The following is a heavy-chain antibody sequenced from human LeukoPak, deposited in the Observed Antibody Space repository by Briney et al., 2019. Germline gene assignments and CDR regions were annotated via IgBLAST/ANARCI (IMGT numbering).Heavy chain of an antibody. Sequence: GGSLRLSCAASGFTFSSYSMSWVRQPPGKGLEWVSSISSSSSYIYYADSVKGRFTISRDNAKNSLYLQMNSLRAEDTAVYYCAGDYYDSSGYCPEFDYWGQGTLVTVSS. CDR2: ISSSSSYI. V-gene: IGHV3-21*01. J-gene: IGHJ4*02. CDR1: GFTFSSYS. CDR3: AGDYYDSSGYCPEFDY. D-gene: IGHD3-22*01.